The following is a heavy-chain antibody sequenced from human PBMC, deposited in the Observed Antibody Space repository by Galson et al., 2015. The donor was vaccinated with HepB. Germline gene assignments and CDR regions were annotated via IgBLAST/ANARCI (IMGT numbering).Heavy chain of an antibody. J-gene: IGHJ3*02. CDR2: IRSKANNYAT. CDR1: GFTFSASP. V-gene: IGHV3-73*01. CDR3: ARDCGGSCYFRNNAFDI. D-gene: IGHD2-15*01. Sequence: SLRLSCAASGFTFSASPMHWVRQASGKGLEWVGRIRSKANNYATSYGASVKGRFTISRDNAKNTLYLQMNSLRAEDTAVYYCARDCGGSCYFRNNAFDIWGQGTMVTVSS.